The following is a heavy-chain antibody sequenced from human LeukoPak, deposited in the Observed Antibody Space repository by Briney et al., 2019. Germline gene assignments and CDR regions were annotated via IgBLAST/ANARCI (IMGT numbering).Heavy chain of an antibody. D-gene: IGHD2-15*01. CDR1: GFTFSSYG. CDR3: AKDLEYCSGGSCYSVGYYYYYGMDV. CDR2: ISYDGSNK. Sequence: PGGSLRLSCAASGFTFSSYGMHWVRQAPGKGLEWVAVISYDGSNKYYADSVKGRFTISRDNSKNTLYLQMNSLRAEDTAEYYCAKDLEYCSGGSCYSVGYYYYYGMDVWGQGTTVTVSS. V-gene: IGHV3-30*18. J-gene: IGHJ6*02.